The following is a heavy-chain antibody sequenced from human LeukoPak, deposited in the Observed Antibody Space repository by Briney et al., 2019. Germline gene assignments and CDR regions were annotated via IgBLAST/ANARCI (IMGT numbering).Heavy chain of an antibody. CDR3: TRDDSSITGTKRH. CDR2: INWKGGST. D-gene: IGHD1-7*01. V-gene: IGHV3-20*04. J-gene: IGHJ4*02. CDR1: GFTFDDYG. Sequence: PGGSLRLSCAASGFTFDDYGMSWVRQAPGKGLEWVSGINWKGGSTGYADSVKGRFTISRDNAKNSLYLQMNSLRAEDTALYYCTRDDSSITGTKRHWGQGTLVNVSS.